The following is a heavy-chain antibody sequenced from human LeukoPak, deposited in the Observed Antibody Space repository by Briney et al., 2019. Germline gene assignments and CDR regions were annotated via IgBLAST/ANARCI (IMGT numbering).Heavy chain of an antibody. V-gene: IGHV4-34*01. CDR1: GGSFSGYY. Sequence: SETLSLTCAVYGGSFSGYYWSWIRQPPGKGLEWIGEINHSGSTNYNPSLKSRVTISVDTSKNQFSLKLSSVTAADTAVYYCARERLGYCSGGSCYSHYYYYYMDVWGKGTTVTVSS. CDR2: INHSGST. J-gene: IGHJ6*03. D-gene: IGHD2-15*01. CDR3: ARERLGYCSGGSCYSHYYYYYMDV.